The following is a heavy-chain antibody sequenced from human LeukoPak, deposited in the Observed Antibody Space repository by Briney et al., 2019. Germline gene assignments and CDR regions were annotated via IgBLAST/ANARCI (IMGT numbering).Heavy chain of an antibody. J-gene: IGHJ4*02. CDR1: GFTFSSYG. Sequence: QPGGSLRLSCAASGFTFSSYGMHWVRQAPGKGLEWVAFIRYDGSNKYYADSVKGRFIISRDNSKNTLYLQMNSLRAEDTAVYYCAKDSDYDILTGYYNPFDYWGQGTLVTVSS. D-gene: IGHD3-9*01. V-gene: IGHV3-30*02. CDR2: IRYDGSNK. CDR3: AKDSDYDILTGYYNPFDY.